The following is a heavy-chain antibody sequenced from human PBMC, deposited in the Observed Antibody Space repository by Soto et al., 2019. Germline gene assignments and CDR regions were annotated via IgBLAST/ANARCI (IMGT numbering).Heavy chain of an antibody. V-gene: IGHV1-18*04. J-gene: IGHJ5*02. Sequence: SVNVSCKASGYTFTSYVISGVRQSPGQGLEWMGWISAYNGNTNYAQKLQGRVTMTTDTSTSTAYMELRSLRSDDTAVYYCARDLSLPYQPLLYPAPPVWFDPWGQGTLVTVSS. D-gene: IGHD2-2*02. CDR2: ISAYNGNT. CDR3: ARDLSLPYQPLLYPAPPVWFDP. CDR1: GYTFTSYV.